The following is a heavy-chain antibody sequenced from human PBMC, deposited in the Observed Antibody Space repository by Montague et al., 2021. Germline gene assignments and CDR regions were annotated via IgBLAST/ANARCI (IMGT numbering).Heavy chain of an antibody. J-gene: IGHJ4*02. Sequence: CAISGDSDAGDEPTCRWEGHSPELDLDCVVVTYYRPKWYYDYAVSVKSRMTISPDTSKNQFSLQLSSVTPEDRAVYYCARDPRYSLSWSFDYWGQGTLVTVSS. CDR1: GDSDAGDEPT. D-gene: IGHD6-13*01. CDR3: ARDPRYSLSWSFDY. V-gene: IGHV6-1*01. CDR2: TYYRPKWYY.